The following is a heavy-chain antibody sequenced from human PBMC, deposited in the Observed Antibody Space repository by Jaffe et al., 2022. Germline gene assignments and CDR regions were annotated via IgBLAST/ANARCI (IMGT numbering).Heavy chain of an antibody. D-gene: IGHD4-17*01. V-gene: IGHV4-34*01. CDR1: GGSFSGYY. J-gene: IGHJ3*02. CDR3: ARRAPPEGYGDYVYDAFDI. Sequence: QVQLQQWGAGLLKPSETLSLTCAVYGGSFSGYYWSWIRQPPGKGLEWIGEINHSGSTNYNPSLKSRVTISVDTSKNQFSLKLSSVTAADTAVYYCARRAPPEGYGDYVYDAFDIWGQGTMVTVSS. CDR2: INHSGST.